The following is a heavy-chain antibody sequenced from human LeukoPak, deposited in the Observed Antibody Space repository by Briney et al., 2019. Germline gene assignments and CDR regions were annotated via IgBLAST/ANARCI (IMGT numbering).Heavy chain of an antibody. CDR2: INPNSGGT. J-gene: IGHJ4*02. CDR3: ARKLSGYDAYYFDY. V-gene: IGHV1-2*02. D-gene: IGHD5-12*01. CDR1: GYTFTGYY. Sequence: GASVKVSCKASGYTFTGYYIHWVRQAPGQGLEWMGWINPNSGGTNYAQKFQGRVTMTRDTSISTAYMELSRLRSDDTAVYYCARKLSGYDAYYFDYWGQGTLVTVSS.